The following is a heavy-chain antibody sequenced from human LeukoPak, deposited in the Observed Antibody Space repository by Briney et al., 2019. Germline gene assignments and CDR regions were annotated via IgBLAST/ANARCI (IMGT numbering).Heavy chain of an antibody. V-gene: IGHV5-51*01. CDR1: GYTFSAYW. J-gene: IGHJ6*03. Sequence: KVSCKGSGYTFSAYWIGWVRQMPGKGLEWMGIIYPDDSETKYSPSFQGQVTISADKSISTAYLQWSSLKASDTAMYYCARRGRLGDYYYMDVWGKGTTVTVSS. D-gene: IGHD1-26*01. CDR3: ARRGRLGDYYYMDV. CDR2: IYPDDSET.